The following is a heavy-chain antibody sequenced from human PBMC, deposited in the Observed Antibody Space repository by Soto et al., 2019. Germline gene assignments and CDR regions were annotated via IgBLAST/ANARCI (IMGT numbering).Heavy chain of an antibody. CDR2: ISYDGNDN. D-gene: IGHD3-22*01. V-gene: IGHV3-30-3*01. CDR3: TKDVSADYDRREWIRFDP. Sequence: PRLSCAASGFTFSSYAMHWVRQAPGKGLEWVAVISYDGNDNYYADSVKGRFSIVRDTSNKTLHLQMNSLRPEDTAVYFCTKDVSADYDRREWIRFDPWGQGTLVTVSS. J-gene: IGHJ5*02. CDR1: GFTFSSYA.